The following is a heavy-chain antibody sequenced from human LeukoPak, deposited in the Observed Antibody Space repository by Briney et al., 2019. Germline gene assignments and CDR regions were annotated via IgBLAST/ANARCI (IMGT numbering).Heavy chain of an antibody. CDR3: AKVRDSSGSFGLDY. J-gene: IGHJ4*02. CDR2: ISGSGGST. CDR1: GFTFSNYA. D-gene: IGHD6-19*01. Sequence: GGSLRLSCAASGFTFSNYAVSWVRQAPGKGLEWVSAISGSGGSTYYADSVKGRFTISRDNSKNTLYLQMNSLRAEDTAIHYCAKVRDSSGSFGLDYWGQGTLVTVSS. V-gene: IGHV3-23*01.